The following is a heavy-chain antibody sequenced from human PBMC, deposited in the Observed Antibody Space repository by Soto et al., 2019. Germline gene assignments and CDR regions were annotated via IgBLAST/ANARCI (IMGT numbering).Heavy chain of an antibody. Sequence: QVQLEESGGGVVQPGGSLRLSCTASGFTFNTDAMHWVRLAPGKGLEWVAIITDDGNDKHYTDSVRGRFTVSRDNSRNTLYLEMNGLRPEDTAVYFCAKGCGSPYCALMVRWGQGPLVTVSS. V-gene: IGHV3-30*02. J-gene: IGHJ4*02. CDR3: AKGCGSPYCALMVR. D-gene: IGHD2-21*01. CDR2: ITDDGNDK. CDR1: GFTFNTDA.